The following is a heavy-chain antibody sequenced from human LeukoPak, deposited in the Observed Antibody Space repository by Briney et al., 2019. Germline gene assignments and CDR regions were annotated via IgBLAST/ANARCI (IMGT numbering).Heavy chain of an antibody. V-gene: IGHV4-38-2*01. Sequence: SETLSLTCAVSGYSISRGYYWDWIRQPPGTGLEWIGSNYHSGSTYYNPYLKSRVTISVDTSKNQFSLKLISVTAADTAVYYCARQALRFLEWFQGPYFDYWGQGTLVTVSS. J-gene: IGHJ4*02. CDR1: GYSISRGYY. D-gene: IGHD3-3*01. CDR2: NYHSGST. CDR3: ARQALRFLEWFQGPYFDY.